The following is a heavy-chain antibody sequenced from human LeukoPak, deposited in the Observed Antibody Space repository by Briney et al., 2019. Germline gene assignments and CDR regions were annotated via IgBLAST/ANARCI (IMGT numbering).Heavy chain of an antibody. D-gene: IGHD2-2*02. J-gene: IGHJ4*02. CDR2: ISASGDSI. CDR1: GFTFSDYA. V-gene: IGHV3-23*01. Sequence: GGSLRLSCAASGFTFSDYAMSWVRQAPGKGLEWVSDISASGDSIVYADSVKGRFTISRDTSKNTLYLQVDSLRAEDTAVYYCAKGPLGYCSSSSCYRFFDYWGQGTLVTVSS. CDR3: AKGPLGYCSSSSCYRFFDY.